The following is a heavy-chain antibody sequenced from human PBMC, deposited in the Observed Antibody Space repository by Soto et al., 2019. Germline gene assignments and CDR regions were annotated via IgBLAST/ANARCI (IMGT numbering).Heavy chain of an antibody. CDR2: ISGSGGST. Sequence: EVQLLESGGGLVQPGGSLRLSCAASGFTFSSYAMSWVRQAPGKGLEWVSAISGSGGSTYYADSVKGRFTISRDNSKNTLYLQMNSLRAEDTAVYYCAKDHQRVLGYYYGMDVWGQGTTVTVSS. CDR3: AKDHQRVLGYYYGMDV. J-gene: IGHJ6*02. D-gene: IGHD2-2*01. V-gene: IGHV3-23*01. CDR1: GFTFSSYA.